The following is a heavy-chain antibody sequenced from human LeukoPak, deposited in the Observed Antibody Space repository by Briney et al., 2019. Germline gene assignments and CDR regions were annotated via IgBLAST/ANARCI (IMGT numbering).Heavy chain of an antibody. D-gene: IGHD6-19*01. J-gene: IGHJ4*02. V-gene: IGHV3-30*18. CDR2: ISFDGSNK. Sequence: GGSLRLSCAASGFTFSSYGMHWVLQAPGKGLEWVALISFDGSNKYSADSVKGRFTISRDNSKNTLYLQMNSLRAEDTAVYYCAKSPYSSGWVPSYFDYWGQGTLVTVSS. CDR3: AKSPYSSGWVPSYFDY. CDR1: GFTFSSYG.